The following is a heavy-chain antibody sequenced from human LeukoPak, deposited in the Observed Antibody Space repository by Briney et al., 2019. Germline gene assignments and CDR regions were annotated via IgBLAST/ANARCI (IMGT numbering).Heavy chain of an antibody. J-gene: IGHJ5*02. CDR2: IFPGDSDI. CDR1: GYSFATNW. CDR3: ARLGCSSTSCYEDSWFDP. V-gene: IGHV5-51*01. D-gene: IGHD2-2*01. Sequence: GESPKSSSKGSGYSFATNWNSWGRQMPRKGLQWWVIIFPGDSDIRYSPSFQGQVTISADKSISTACLQWSSLKASDTAMYYCARLGCSSTSCYEDSWFDPWGEGTLVTASA.